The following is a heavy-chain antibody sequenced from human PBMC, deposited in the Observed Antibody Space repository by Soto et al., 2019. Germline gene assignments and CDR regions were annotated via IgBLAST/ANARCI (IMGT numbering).Heavy chain of an antibody. CDR3: AADIPQYDFWSGYLRLDV. CDR1: GYTFTGYY. CDR2: INPNSGGT. Sequence: ASVKVSCKASGYTFTGYYMHWVRQAPGQGLEWMGWINPNSGGTNYAQKFQERVTITRDMSTSTAYMELSSLRSEDTAVYYCAADIPQYDFWSGYLRLDVWGQGTTVTVSS. J-gene: IGHJ6*02. D-gene: IGHD3-3*01. V-gene: IGHV1-2*02.